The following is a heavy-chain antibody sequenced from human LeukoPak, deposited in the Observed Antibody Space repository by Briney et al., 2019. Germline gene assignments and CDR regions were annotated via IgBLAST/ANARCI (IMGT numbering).Heavy chain of an antibody. D-gene: IGHD5-18*01. CDR3: ARSDTAMVYDY. CDR1: GGSISSYY. V-gene: IGHV4-4*09. Sequence: SETLSLTCTASGGSISSYYWSWIRQPPGKGLEWIGYIYTSGSNNYNPSLKSRVTISVDTSKNQFSMKLSSVTAADTAVYYCARSDTAMVYDYWGQGTLVTVSS. CDR2: IYTSGSN. J-gene: IGHJ4*02.